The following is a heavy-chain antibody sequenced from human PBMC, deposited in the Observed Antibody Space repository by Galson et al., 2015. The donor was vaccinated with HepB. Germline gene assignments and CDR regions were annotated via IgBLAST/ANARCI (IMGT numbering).Heavy chain of an antibody. CDR2: IKQDGSEK. CDR1: GFTFSSYW. V-gene: IGHV3-7*03. J-gene: IGHJ4*02. D-gene: IGHD5-12*01. Sequence: SLRLSCAASGFTFSSYWMSWVRQAPGKGLEWVANIKQDGSEKYYVDSVKGRFTISRDNAKNSLYLQMNSLRAEDTAVYYCARGYSGYDLPTLDYWGQGTLVTVSS. CDR3: ARGYSGYDLPTLDY.